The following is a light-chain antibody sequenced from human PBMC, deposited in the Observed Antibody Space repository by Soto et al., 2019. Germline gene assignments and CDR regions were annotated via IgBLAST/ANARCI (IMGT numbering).Light chain of an antibody. V-gene: IGKV3-15*01. CDR3: QQYNKWPLT. J-gene: IGKJ4*01. CDR1: QSVSSN. CDR2: GAS. Sequence: EIVMTQSPATLSVSPGEKDTLSCRASQSVSSNLAWYQQKPGQAPRLLIYGASTRATGIPARFSGSGSGTEFTLTISSLQSEDFAVYYCQQYNKWPLTFGGGTKVDIK.